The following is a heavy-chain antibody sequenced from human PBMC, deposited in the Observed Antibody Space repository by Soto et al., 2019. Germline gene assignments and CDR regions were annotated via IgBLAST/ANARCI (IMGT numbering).Heavy chain of an antibody. V-gene: IGHV3-23*01. Sequence: EVQLLESGGDLVQPGGSLRLSCAASGFTFSNYGMNWVRQAPGKGLEWVAAISGGGASAHYADSVKGRFTISRDNSKTTLYLKTNSLRADDTALYYCAKSGIVATMRTFSWFDSWGQGTLVTVSS. CDR3: AKSGIVATMRTFSWFDS. D-gene: IGHD2-2*01. J-gene: IGHJ5*01. CDR1: GFTFSNYG. CDR2: ISGGGASA.